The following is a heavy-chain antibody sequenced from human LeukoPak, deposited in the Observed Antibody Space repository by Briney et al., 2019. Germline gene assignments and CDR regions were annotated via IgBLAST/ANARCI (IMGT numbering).Heavy chain of an antibody. CDR1: GGSISSSSYY. V-gene: IGHV4-39*07. J-gene: IGHJ4*02. D-gene: IGHD3-9*01. CDR2: IYYSGST. CDR3: ARGRGYVLRYFDWSYFDY. Sequence: KPSETLSLTCTVSGGSISSSSYYWGWIRQPPGKGLEWIGSIYYSGSTYYNPSLKSRVTISVDTSKNQFSLKLSSVTAADTAVYYCARGRGYVLRYFDWSYFDYWGQGTLVTVSS.